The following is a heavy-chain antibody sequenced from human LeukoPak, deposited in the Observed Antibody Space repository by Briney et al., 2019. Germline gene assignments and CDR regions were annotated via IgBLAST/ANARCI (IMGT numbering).Heavy chain of an antibody. CDR2: LSGSGGTT. V-gene: IGHV3-23*01. J-gene: IGHJ4*02. CDR3: AKGSSTNSYYFGS. D-gene: IGHD1-1*01. Sequence: GGSLRLSCTASGFTFSSYAMSWVRQAPGKGLEWLSGLSGSGGTTYYADSVKGRFTISRDNSKNTLYLQMDTLRAEDTAVYYCAKGSSTNSYYFGSWGPGTPVTVSS. CDR1: GFTFSSYA.